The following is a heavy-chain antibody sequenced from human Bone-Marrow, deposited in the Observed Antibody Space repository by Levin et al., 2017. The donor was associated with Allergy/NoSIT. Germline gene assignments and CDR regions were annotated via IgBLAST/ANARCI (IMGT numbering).Heavy chain of an antibody. V-gene: IGHV4-39*01. CDR3: ASHSTTLGVTGAFEI. D-gene: IGHD2-21*02. CDR2: ISYSGST. CDR1: GGSINSTTYY. J-gene: IGHJ3*02. Sequence: SSETLSLTCAVSGGSINSTTYYGGWIRQPPGKGLDWIGSISYSGSTYYSPSLKRRVTISVDTSKNQLSLRLTSVTAADTAVYYCASHSTTLGVTGAFEIWGQGTVVTVSS.